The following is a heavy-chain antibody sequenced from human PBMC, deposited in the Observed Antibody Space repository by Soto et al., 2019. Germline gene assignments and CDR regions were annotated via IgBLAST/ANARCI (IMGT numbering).Heavy chain of an antibody. CDR2: IYYSGST. D-gene: IGHD2-15*01. CDR3: ATVVAATRGVGWFDP. CDR1: GGSISSSSYY. V-gene: IGHV4-39*01. J-gene: IGHJ5*02. Sequence: SETLSLTCTVSGGSISSSSYYWGWIRQPPGKGLEWIGSIYYSGSTYYNPSLKSRVTISVDTSKNQFSLKLSSVTAADTAVYYCATVVAATRGVGWFDPWGQGTLVTVSS.